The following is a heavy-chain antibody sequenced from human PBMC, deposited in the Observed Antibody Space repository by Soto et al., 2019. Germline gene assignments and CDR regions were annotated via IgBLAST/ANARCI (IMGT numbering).Heavy chain of an antibody. CDR1: GFTFSSYA. CDR3: AKDLQPLGSGSYFGNWFDP. D-gene: IGHD3-10*01. Sequence: PGGSLRLSCAASGFTFSSYAMSWVRQAPGKGLEWVSAISGSGGSTYYADSVKGRFTISRDNSKNTLYLQMNSLRAEDTAVYYCAKDLQPLGSGSYFGNWFDPWGQGTLVTVSS. J-gene: IGHJ5*02. CDR2: ISGSGGST. V-gene: IGHV3-23*01.